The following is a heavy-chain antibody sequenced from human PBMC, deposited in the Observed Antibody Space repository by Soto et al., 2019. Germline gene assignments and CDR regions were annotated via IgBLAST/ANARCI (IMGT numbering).Heavy chain of an antibody. V-gene: IGHV3-23*01. Sequence: EVQLLESGGGLVQPGGSLRLSCAASGFTFSSYAMSWVRQAPGKGLEWVSSISGRGGSRYHADSAKGRFTISRDNSKTTLYLEMNSLRAEDTAAYYCAKAGVHPSVVVVVAAHYYGMDVWGQGTAVTVSS. CDR2: ISGRGGSR. CDR1: GFTFSSYA. D-gene: IGHD2-15*01. J-gene: IGHJ6*02. CDR3: AKAGVHPSVVVVVAAHYYGMDV.